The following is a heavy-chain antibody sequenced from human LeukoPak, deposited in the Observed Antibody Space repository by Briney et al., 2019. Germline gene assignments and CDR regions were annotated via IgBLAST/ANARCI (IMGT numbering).Heavy chain of an antibody. D-gene: IGHD2-2*01. CDR3: ARQHRVRCSSTSCYGEGSFDY. V-gene: IGHV5-51*01. Sequence: GESLKISCKGSGYSFTSYWIGWVRQMPGKGLEWMGIIYPGDSDTRYSPSFQGQVTISADKSISTAYLQWSSLKASDTAMYYCARQHRVRCSSTSCYGEGSFDYWGQGTLVTVSS. J-gene: IGHJ4*02. CDR1: GYSFTSYW. CDR2: IYPGDSDT.